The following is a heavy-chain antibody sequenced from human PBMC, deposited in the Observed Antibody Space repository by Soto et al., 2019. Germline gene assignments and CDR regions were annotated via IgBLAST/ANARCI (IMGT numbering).Heavy chain of an antibody. CDR1: GFTFTTYG. CDR2: IWYDGSYK. CDR3: ARGSSSGWYYFFFEY. D-gene: IGHD6-19*01. J-gene: IGHJ4*02. V-gene: IGHV3-33*01. Sequence: QVQLVESGGGVVHPGRSLRLSCAASGFTFTTYGMHWVRQAPGKGLEWVAIIWYDGSYKYYADSVKGRFTISRDISNNTLYLQMSSLRDEDTPVYYCARGSSSGWYYFFFEYWGQGTLVTVSS.